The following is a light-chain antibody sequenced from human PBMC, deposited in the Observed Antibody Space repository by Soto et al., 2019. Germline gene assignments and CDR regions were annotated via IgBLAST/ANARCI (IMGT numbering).Light chain of an antibody. V-gene: IGKV1-27*01. J-gene: IGKJ4*01. CDR3: QKYKSDPSLT. CDR1: QGISNF. Sequence: DIQMTQSPSSLSASVGDRVTITCRASQGISNFLAWYQHKPGKVTKLLIYAASTLQSWVPSPFSGSGSWTDFTLTISSLQPEDVAPYYCQKYKSDPSLTFGGGTKVEIK. CDR2: AAS.